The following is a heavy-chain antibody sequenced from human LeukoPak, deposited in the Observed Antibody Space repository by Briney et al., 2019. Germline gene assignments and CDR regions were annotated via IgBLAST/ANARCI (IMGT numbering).Heavy chain of an antibody. CDR3: ARFLDGAAAVDY. J-gene: IGHJ4*02. V-gene: IGHV4-39*07. CDR1: GGSISSSSYY. Sequence: TSETLSLTCTVSGGSISSSSYYWGWIRQPPGKGLEWIGNIYYSGNTYHNPSLKSRVTISVDTSKNQFSLKLSSVTAADTAVYYCARFLDGAAAVDYWGQGTLVTVSS. CDR2: IYYSGNT. D-gene: IGHD6-13*01.